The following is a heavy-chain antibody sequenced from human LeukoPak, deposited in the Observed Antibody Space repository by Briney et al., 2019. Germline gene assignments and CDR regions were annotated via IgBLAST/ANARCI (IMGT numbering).Heavy chain of an antibody. D-gene: IGHD3-16*02. CDR1: DYYINNGYY. V-gene: IGHV4-38-2*01. J-gene: IGHJ3*02. Sequence: PSETLSLTCRVSDYYINNGYYWGWIRQPPGKGLEWIGSIYHSGSTYYNPSLKSRVTISVDTSKNQFSLKLSSVTAADTAVYYCARSGYYDYVWGSYRVGAFDIWGQGTMVTVSS. CDR2: IYHSGST. CDR3: ARSGYYDYVWGSYRVGAFDI.